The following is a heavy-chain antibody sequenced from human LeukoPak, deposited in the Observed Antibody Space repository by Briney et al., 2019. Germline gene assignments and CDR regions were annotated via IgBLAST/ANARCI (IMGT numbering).Heavy chain of an antibody. V-gene: IGHV4-4*07. CDR2: IYTSGST. J-gene: IGHJ5*02. CDR3: ARDISDFWSGLGFDP. CDR1: GGSISSYY. D-gene: IGHD3-3*01. Sequence: SETLSLTCTVSGGSISSYYWSWIRQPAGKGLEWIGRIYTSGSTNYNPSLKSRVTISVDTSKNQFSLKLSSVTAADTAVYYCARDISDFWSGLGFDPWGQGTLVTVSS.